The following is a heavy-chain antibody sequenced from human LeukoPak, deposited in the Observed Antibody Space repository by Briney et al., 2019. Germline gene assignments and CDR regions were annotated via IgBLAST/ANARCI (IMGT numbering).Heavy chain of an antibody. D-gene: IGHD2-2*01. J-gene: IGHJ6*04. CDR1: GGSFSGYY. CDR2: INHSGST. Sequence: PSETLSLTCAVYGGSFSGYYWSWIRQPPGKGLEWLGEINHSGSTNYNPSLKSRVTISVDTSKNQFSLKLSSVTAADTAVYYCARGRYCSSTSCPTGLGYYYGMDVWGKGTTVTVSS. V-gene: IGHV4-34*01. CDR3: ARGRYCSSTSCPTGLGYYYGMDV.